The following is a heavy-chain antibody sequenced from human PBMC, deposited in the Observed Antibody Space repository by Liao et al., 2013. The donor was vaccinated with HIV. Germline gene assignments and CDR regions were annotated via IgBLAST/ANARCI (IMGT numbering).Heavy chain of an antibody. CDR2: IYVSGST. Sequence: QLQLQESGPGLVRPSETLSLTCTVSGGSISSGSHYCSWIRQPAGKGLEWIGRIYVSGSTTYKPSLKSRVTMYVDKSKNQFSLKLTFLSAADTAVYFCAAMIRGVLITNFDSWGQGTLVTVAS. J-gene: IGHJ4*02. V-gene: IGHV4-61*02. CDR1: GGSISSGSHY. D-gene: IGHD3-10*01. CDR3: AAMIRGVLITNFDS.